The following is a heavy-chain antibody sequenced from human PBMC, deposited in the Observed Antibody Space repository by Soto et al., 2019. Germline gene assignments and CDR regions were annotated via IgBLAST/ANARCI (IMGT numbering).Heavy chain of an antibody. CDR2: INPSGGST. CDR1: GYTFTSYY. CDR3: ASFFCAYYYDSSGYYSSDY. Sequence: SCKASGYTFTSYYMHWVRQAPGQGLERMGIINPSGGSTSYAQKNQGRVTMTRDTSTSTVYMELSSLRSEDTAVYYCASFFCAYYYDSSGYYSSDYWGQGTLVTVSS. D-gene: IGHD3-22*01. J-gene: IGHJ4*02. V-gene: IGHV1-46*03.